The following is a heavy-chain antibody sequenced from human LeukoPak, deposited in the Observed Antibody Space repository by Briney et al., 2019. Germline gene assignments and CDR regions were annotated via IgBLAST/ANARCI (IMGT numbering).Heavy chain of an antibody. D-gene: IGHD5-24*01. CDR2: INPNSGGT. J-gene: IGHJ4*02. CDR1: GYTFTGYY. V-gene: IGHV1-2*02. CDR3: ARDGTGVYNLVHD. Sequence: ASVKVSCKASGYTFTGYYMHWVRQAPGQGLEWMGWINPNSGGTNYAQKFQGRVTMTRDTSISAVYMELSRLRSDDTAVYYCARDGTGVYNLVHDWGQGTLVTVSS.